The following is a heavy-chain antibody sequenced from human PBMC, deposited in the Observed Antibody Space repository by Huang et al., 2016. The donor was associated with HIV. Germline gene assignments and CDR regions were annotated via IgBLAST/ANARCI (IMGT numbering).Heavy chain of an antibody. D-gene: IGHD6-13*01. CDR3: AKGGSAAAVLDY. Sequence: QVQLVESGGGVVQPGRSLRHSCAASGFTFSRYGMHWVRQAPGKGLEWVAVISYDGSNKFFADSVKGRFTISRDNSKNTLFLQMNSLRVEDTAVYYCAKGGSAAAVLDYWGQGTLVTASS. CDR2: ISYDGSNK. CDR1: GFTFSRYG. J-gene: IGHJ4*02. V-gene: IGHV3-30*18.